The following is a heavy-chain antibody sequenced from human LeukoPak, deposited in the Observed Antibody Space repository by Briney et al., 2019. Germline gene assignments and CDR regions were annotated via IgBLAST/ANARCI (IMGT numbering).Heavy chain of an antibody. J-gene: IGHJ5*02. CDR1: GFTFSSYE. Sequence: GGPLRLSCAASGFTFSSYEMNWVRQAPGKGLEWVSYISSSGSTIYYADSVKGRFTISRDNAKNSLYLQMNSLRAEDTAVYYCARVENNWFDPWGQGTLVTVSS. CDR2: ISSSGSTI. CDR3: ARVENNWFDP. V-gene: IGHV3-48*03.